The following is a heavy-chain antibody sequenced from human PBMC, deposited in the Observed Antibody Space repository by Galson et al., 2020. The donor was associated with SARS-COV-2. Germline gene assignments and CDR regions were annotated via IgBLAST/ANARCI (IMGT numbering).Heavy chain of an antibody. V-gene: IGHV4-31*03. D-gene: IGHD6-13*01. CDR3: ARDSQYTSTLDY. J-gene: IGHJ4*02. Sequence: SETLSLTCTVSGDSISSGGFFWSWIRQHPRKGLEWIGSMYYRGTAYYNPSLQSRLTISLDTSNNQFSLHLSSVTAADTAVYYCARDSQYTSTLDYCGQGILVTVSS. CDR1: GDSISSGGFF. CDR2: MYYRGTA.